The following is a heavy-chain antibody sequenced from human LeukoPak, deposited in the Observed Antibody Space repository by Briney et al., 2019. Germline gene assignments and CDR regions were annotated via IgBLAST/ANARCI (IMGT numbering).Heavy chain of an antibody. CDR1: GFTDSSNY. Sequence: PGGSLRLSCAASGFTDSSNYMKWVRRARARGLEGVSVIYGGDTTHYADYVMGTFTISRDNAKNTLDLQMDSLRAEDAAVYYCAREPNWGAILHLWGQGTLVTVSS. J-gene: IGHJ4*02. V-gene: IGHV3-66*01. CDR2: IYGGDTT. CDR3: AREPNWGAILHL. D-gene: IGHD7-27*01.